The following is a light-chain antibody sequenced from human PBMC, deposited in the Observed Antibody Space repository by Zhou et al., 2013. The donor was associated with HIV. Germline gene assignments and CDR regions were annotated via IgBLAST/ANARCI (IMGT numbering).Light chain of an antibody. V-gene: IGKV1D-16*01. J-gene: IGKJ4*01. CDR3: QQYNSYPLT. Sequence: DIQMTQSPYTLSASVGDRVTITCRASQGISSWLAWYQQKPGKAPKLLIYAASSLQSGVPSRFSGSGSGTEFTLTIDTLQPDDSATYYCQQYNSYPLTFGGGTKVEIK. CDR1: QGISSW. CDR2: AAS.